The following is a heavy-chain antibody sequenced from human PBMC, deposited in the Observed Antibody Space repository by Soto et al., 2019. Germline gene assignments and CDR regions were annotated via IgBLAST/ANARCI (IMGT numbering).Heavy chain of an antibody. Sequence: SETLSLTCTVSGGSISSYYWSWIRQPPGKGLEWIGYIYYSGSTNYNPSLKSRVTISVDTSKNQFSLKLSSVTAADTAVYYCASGVGEGGDWMVAAFAIWGQGTTVTGSS. CDR1: GGSISSYY. D-gene: IGHD2-21*02. CDR3: ASGVGEGGDWMVAAFAI. V-gene: IGHV4-59*12. CDR2: IYYSGST. J-gene: IGHJ3*02.